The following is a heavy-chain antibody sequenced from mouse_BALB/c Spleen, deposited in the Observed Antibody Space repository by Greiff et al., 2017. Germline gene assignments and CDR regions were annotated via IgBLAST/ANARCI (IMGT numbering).Heavy chain of an antibody. D-gene: IGHD2-14*01. V-gene: IGHV1-15*01. CDR3: TREVSDAY. CDR1: GYTFTDYE. J-gene: IGHJ3*01. CDR2: IDPETGGT. Sequence: QVQLKESGAELVRPGASVTLSCKASGYTFTDYEMHWVKQTPVHGLEWIGAIDPETGGTAYNQKFKGKATLTADKSSSTAYMELRSLTSEDSAVYYCTREVSDAYWGQGTLVTVSA.